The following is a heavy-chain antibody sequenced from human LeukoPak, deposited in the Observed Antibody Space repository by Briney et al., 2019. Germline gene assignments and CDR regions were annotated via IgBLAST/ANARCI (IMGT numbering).Heavy chain of an antibody. CDR3: ARDSTMIDAFDI. D-gene: IGHD3-22*01. V-gene: IGHV1-69*05. CDR2: IIPIFGTA. Sequence: SVKVSFKASGGTFSSYAISWVRQAPGQGLEWMGRIIPIFGTANYAQKFQGRVTITTDESTSTAYMELSSLRSEDTAVYYCARDSTMIDAFDIWGQGTMVTVSS. J-gene: IGHJ3*02. CDR1: GGTFSSYA.